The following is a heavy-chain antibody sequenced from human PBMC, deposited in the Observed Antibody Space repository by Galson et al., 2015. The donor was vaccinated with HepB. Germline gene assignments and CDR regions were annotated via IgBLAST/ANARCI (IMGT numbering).Heavy chain of an antibody. D-gene: IGHD1-26*01. CDR1: GYTLTKLS. Sequence: SVKVSCKVSGYTLTKLSMHWVRQAPGKGLEWMGGFDPEDGETIYAQKFQGRVTMTEDTSTDTAYMELSSMRSEDTAVYYCATDWAYSGSYFIPWGQGTLVTVSS. J-gene: IGHJ5*02. CDR2: FDPEDGET. CDR3: ATDWAYSGSYFIP. V-gene: IGHV1-24*01.